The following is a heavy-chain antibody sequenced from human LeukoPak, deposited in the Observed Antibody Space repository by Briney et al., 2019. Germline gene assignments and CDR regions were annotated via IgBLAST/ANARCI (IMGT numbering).Heavy chain of an antibody. CDR1: GGTFSSYA. CDR2: IVPIFGTA. CDR3: KYYFDY. J-gene: IGHJ4*02. V-gene: IGHV1-69*05. Sequence: SVKVSCKASGGTFSSYAISWVRQAPGQGLEWMGGIVPIFGTANYAQKFQGRVTITTDESTSTAYMELSSLRSEDTAVYYFKYYFDYWGQGTLVTVSS.